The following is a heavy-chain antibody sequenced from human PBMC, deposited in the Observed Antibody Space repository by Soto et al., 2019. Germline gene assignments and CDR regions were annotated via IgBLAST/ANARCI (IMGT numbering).Heavy chain of an antibody. D-gene: IGHD6-6*01. CDR2: INHSGST. Sequence: PSETLSLTXAVYGGSFSGYYWSWIRQPPGKGLEWIGEINHSGSTNYNPSLKSRVTISVDTSKNQFSLKLSSVTAADTAVYYCARDIAARRGYYYYGMDVWGQGTTVTVSS. V-gene: IGHV4-34*01. CDR1: GGSFSGYY. J-gene: IGHJ6*02. CDR3: ARDIAARRGYYYYGMDV.